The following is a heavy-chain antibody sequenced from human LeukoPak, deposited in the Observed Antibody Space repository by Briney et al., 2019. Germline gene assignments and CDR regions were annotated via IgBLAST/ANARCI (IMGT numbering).Heavy chain of an antibody. J-gene: IGHJ3*02. D-gene: IGHD1-26*01. CDR2: ISSSSSYI. Sequence: GGSLRLSCAASGFTFSSYSMNWVRQAPGKGLEWVSSISSSSSYIYYADSVKGRFTISRDNAKNSLYLQMNSLRAEDTAVYYCARTPIGGSYRLLGAFDIWGQGTMVTVSS. CDR3: ARTPIGGSYRLLGAFDI. V-gene: IGHV3-21*01. CDR1: GFTFSSYS.